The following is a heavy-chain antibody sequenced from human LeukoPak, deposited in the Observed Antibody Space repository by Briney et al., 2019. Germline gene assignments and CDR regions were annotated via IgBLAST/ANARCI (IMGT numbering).Heavy chain of an antibody. D-gene: IGHD6-19*01. CDR2: IYSGGST. CDR1: GFTVSSNY. Sequence: GGSLRLSCAASGFTVSSNYMSWVRQAPGKGLEWVSVIYSGGSTYYADSVKGRFTISRDNSKNTLYLQMNSLKTEDTAVYYCTTAAPYSSGWYYFDYWGQGTLVTVSS. J-gene: IGHJ4*02. V-gene: IGHV3-53*01. CDR3: TTAAPYSSGWYYFDY.